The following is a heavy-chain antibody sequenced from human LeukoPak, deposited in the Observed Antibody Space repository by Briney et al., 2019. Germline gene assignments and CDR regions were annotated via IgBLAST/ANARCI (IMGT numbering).Heavy chain of an antibody. D-gene: IGHD4-17*01. CDR1: GFTFSKYA. V-gene: IGHV3-23*01. J-gene: IGHJ4*02. CDR3: AKDPKGTTVTTYWFVY. CDR2: ISGSGGNT. Sequence: GGSLRLSCAASGFTFSKYAMTWVRQAPGKGLEWVSGISGSGGNTYYADSVKGRFTISRDNAKDTLFLQMSSLRAEDTAVYYCAKDPKGTTVTTYWFVYWGRGTLVTVSS.